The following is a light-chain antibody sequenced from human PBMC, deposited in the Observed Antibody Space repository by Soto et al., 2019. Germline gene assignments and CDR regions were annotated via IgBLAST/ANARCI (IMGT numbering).Light chain of an antibody. V-gene: IGLV2-14*01. Sequence: QSALTQPASVSGSPGQSITISCTGTSSDVGDYNYVSWYQQQPGKAPKLMIYDVSNRPSGVSNRFSGSKSGSTASLTISGLQAEDEDDYYCSSYTSSTTRVFGTRTKLTVL. J-gene: IGLJ1*01. CDR2: DVS. CDR3: SSYTSSTTRV. CDR1: SSDVGDYNY.